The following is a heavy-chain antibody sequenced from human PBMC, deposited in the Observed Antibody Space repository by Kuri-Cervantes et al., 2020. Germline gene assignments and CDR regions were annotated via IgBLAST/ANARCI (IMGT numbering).Heavy chain of an antibody. CDR1: GFTFSSYW. CDR2: ISSSSSYI. D-gene: IGHD2-2*01. CDR3: ARSRYCSSTSCYAGRGYYFDY. V-gene: IGHV3-21*01. J-gene: IGHJ4*02. Sequence: GGSLRLSCAASGFTFSSYWMSWVRQAPGKGLEWFSSISSSSSYIYYADSVKGRFTISRDNAKNSLYLQMNSLRAEDTAVYYCARSRYCSSTSCYAGRGYYFDYWGQGTLVTVSS.